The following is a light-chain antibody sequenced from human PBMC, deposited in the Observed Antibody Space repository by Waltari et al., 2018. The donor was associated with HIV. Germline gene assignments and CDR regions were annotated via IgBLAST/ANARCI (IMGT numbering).Light chain of an antibody. CDR1: RSDMSTYNR. CDR3: ISYTTTDFYV. Sequence: QSALTQPASVSGSPGQSITISCTDSRSDMSTYNRVSWYQQHPGKAPKLIIYEVGNRPSGVSNRFSGSKSGNTASLTISGLQAEDEADYYCISYTTTDFYVFGPGTWVTVL. CDR2: EVG. V-gene: IGLV2-14*01. J-gene: IGLJ1*01.